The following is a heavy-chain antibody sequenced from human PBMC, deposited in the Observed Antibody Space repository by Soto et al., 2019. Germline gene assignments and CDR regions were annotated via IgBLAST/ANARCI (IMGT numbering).Heavy chain of an antibody. CDR3: ATMGTPATGLYYFDN. V-gene: IGHV1-18*04. D-gene: IGHD1-7*01. CDR2: VSGYNRNV. Sequence: SVKVSCKASGYTFTNYGSTWVRQAPGKGLEWMGWVSGYNRNVNYAQKFEDRVTLTTDTSTQGAYLELRSLRPDDTAVYFCATMGTPATGLYYFDNWGQGTLVTVSS. J-gene: IGHJ4*02. CDR1: GYTFTNYG.